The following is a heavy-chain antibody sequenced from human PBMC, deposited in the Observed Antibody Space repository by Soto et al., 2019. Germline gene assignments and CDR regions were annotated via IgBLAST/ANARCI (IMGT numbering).Heavy chain of an antibody. V-gene: IGHV1-46*01. CDR1: GYTFTSYY. Sequence: ASVKVSCKASGYTFTSYYMHWVRQAPGQGLEWMGIINPSGGSTSYAQKFQGRVTMTRDTSTSTVYMELSSLRSEDTAVYYCARGSKARFLWPTAALPNPFAYRARGSSDPVSA. CDR2: INPSGGST. CDR3: ARGSKARFLWPTAALPNPFAY. J-gene: IGHJ4*02. D-gene: IGHD6-13*01.